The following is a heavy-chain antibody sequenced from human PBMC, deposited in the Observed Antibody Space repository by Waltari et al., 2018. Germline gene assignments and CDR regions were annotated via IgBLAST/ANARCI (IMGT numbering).Heavy chain of an antibody. CDR3: TKDLTHTNYEGFAN. V-gene: IGHV3-9*01. Sequence: EVQLVESGGALVQPGRSLRLSCATSGLTYDDLARHWVRQVPGKGLEWVAGITWNSGKVDYAGSVKGRFTISRDNAKNLLFLQMNSLRPEDTALYYCTKDLTHTNYEGFANWGLGTLVTVSS. CDR1: GLTYDDLA. D-gene: IGHD3-16*01. CDR2: ITWNSGKV. J-gene: IGHJ4*02.